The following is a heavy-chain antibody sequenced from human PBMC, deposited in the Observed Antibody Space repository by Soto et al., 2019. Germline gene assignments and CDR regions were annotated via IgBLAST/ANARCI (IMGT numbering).Heavy chain of an antibody. V-gene: IGHV1-2*02. CDR3: ASSAVTGTAGLDF. D-gene: IGHD6-19*01. Sequence: ASVKVSCKASGYTFSGFYMHWVRQAPGQGLEWMGWINPNSGGTKSAEKFQGRVTMTRDTSISTAYMELSRLTSDDTAVYYCASSAVTGTAGLDFWGQGTQVTVSS. J-gene: IGHJ4*02. CDR1: GYTFSGFY. CDR2: INPNSGGT.